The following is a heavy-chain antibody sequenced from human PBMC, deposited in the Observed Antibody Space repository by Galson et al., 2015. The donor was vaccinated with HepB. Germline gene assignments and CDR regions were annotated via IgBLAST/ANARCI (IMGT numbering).Heavy chain of an antibody. Sequence: SVKVSCKASGFTFTSSAVQWVRQARGQRLEWIGWIVVGSGNTNYAQKFQERVTITRDMSTSTAYMALSSLRSEDTAVYYCAADRRRAARGYYYDSSDSHYYYYYGMDVWGQGTTVTVSS. CDR1: GFTFTSSA. CDR3: AADRRRAARGYYYDSSDSHYYYYYGMDV. CDR2: IVVGSGNT. V-gene: IGHV1-58*01. J-gene: IGHJ6*02. D-gene: IGHD3-22*01.